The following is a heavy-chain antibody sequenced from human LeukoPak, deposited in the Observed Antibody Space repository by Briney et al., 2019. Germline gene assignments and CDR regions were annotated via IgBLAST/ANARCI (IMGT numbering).Heavy chain of an antibody. CDR1: GGSISSSSYY. Sequence: SETLSLTCTVSGGSISSSSYYWGWIRQPPGKGLEWIGSIYYSGSTYYNPSLKSRVTISVDTSKNQFSLKLSSVTAADTAVYYCARHGNTYYYESSVDDAFDIWGQGTMVTVSS. CDR2: IYYSGST. J-gene: IGHJ3*02. D-gene: IGHD3-22*01. CDR3: ARHGNTYYYESSVDDAFDI. V-gene: IGHV4-39*01.